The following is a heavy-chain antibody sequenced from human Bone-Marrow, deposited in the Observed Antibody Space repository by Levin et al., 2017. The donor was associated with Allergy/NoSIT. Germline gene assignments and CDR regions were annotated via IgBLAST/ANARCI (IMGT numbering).Heavy chain of an antibody. V-gene: IGHV3-74*01. J-gene: IGHJ3*02. CDR1: GFTFSSYW. CDR2: INSDGSST. D-gene: IGHD2-2*01. Sequence: PGGSLRLSCAASGFTFSSYWMHWVRQAPGKGLVWVSRINSDGSSTSYADSVKGRFTISRDNAKNTLYLQMNSLRAEDTAVYYCARDSTTYCSSTSCPGAFDIWGQGTMVTVSS. CDR3: ARDSTTYCSSTSCPGAFDI.